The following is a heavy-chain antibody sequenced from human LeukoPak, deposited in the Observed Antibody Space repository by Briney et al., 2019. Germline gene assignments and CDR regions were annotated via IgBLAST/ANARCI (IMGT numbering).Heavy chain of an antibody. CDR3: ARSGLRLLLRGTFDY. V-gene: IGHV4-34*01. Sequence: SETLSLTCAVYGGSFSGYYWSWIRQPPGKGLEWIGEINHSGSTNYNPSLKSRVTISVDTSKNQFSLKLSSVTAADTAVYYCARSGLRLLLRGTFDYWGQGTLVTVSS. J-gene: IGHJ4*02. CDR2: INHSGST. D-gene: IGHD3-22*01. CDR1: GGSFSGYY.